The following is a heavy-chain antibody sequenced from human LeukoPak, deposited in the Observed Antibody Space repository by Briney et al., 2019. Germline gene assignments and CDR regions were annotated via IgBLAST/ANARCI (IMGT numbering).Heavy chain of an antibody. CDR2: ISSSSSYI. Sequence: GGSLRLSCAASGFTFISNSMNWVGQAPGKGLEWVSSISSSSSYIYYADSVKGRFTISRDNAKNSLYLQMNSLRAEDTAVYYCARDVDIKVDYWGQGTLVTVSS. J-gene: IGHJ4*02. CDR3: ARDVDIKVDY. D-gene: IGHD5-12*01. CDR1: GFTFISNS. V-gene: IGHV3-21*01.